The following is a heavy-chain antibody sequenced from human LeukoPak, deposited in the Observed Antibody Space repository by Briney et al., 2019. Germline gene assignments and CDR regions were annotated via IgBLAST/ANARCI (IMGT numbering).Heavy chain of an antibody. CDR2: IYYGVSS. CDR3: ARYYGGLDY. CDR1: GGSISSHY. D-gene: IGHD4-23*01. V-gene: IGHV4-59*11. J-gene: IGHJ4*02. Sequence: PSETLSLTCSVSGGSISSHYWSWIRQPPGKGLEWIGYIYYGVSSIYNPSLESRVTISVDTSKNHFSLKVNSVTAADTAVYYCARYYGGLDYWGQGTLVTVSS.